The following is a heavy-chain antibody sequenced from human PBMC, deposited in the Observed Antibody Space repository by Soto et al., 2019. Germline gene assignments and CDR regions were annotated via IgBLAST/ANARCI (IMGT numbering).Heavy chain of an antibody. Sequence: QVQLQQWGAGLLKPSETLSLTCAVYGGSFSGYYWSWIRQPPGKGLEWIGEINHSGSTNYNPSLKSRVTISVDTSKNQFSLKLSSVTAADTAVYYCARVLVTKPNAVDYWGQGTLVTVSS. J-gene: IGHJ4*02. V-gene: IGHV4-34*01. CDR2: INHSGST. CDR3: ARVLVTKPNAVDY. CDR1: GGSFSGYY. D-gene: IGHD4-17*01.